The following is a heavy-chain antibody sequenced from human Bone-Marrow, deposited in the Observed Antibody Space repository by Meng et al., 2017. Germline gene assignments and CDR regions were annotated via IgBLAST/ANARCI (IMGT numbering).Heavy chain of an antibody. CDR2: IIPILGIA. CDR1: GGTFSSYT. V-gene: IGHV1-69*02. J-gene: IGHJ4*02. Sequence: SVKVSCKASGGTFSSYTISWVRQAPGQGLEWMGRIIPILGIANYAQKFQGRVTITADKSTSTVYMELSSLRSEDTAVYYCARVGERGGWYGFDYWGQGTLVTVSS. CDR3: ARVGERGGWYGFDY. D-gene: IGHD6-19*01.